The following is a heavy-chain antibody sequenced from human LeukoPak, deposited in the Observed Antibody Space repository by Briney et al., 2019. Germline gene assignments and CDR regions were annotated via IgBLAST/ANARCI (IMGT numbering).Heavy chain of an antibody. V-gene: IGHV4-34*01. CDR3: ARGFWLTAMVARSHYYYGMDV. D-gene: IGHD5-18*01. CDR1: GGSFSGYY. CDR2: INHSGST. Sequence: SETLSLTCAVYGGSFSGYYWSWIRQPPGKGLEWIGEINHSGSTNYNPSLKSRVTISVDTSKNQFSLKLSSVTAADTAVYYCARGFWLTAMVARSHYYYGMDVWGQGTTVTVSS. J-gene: IGHJ6*02.